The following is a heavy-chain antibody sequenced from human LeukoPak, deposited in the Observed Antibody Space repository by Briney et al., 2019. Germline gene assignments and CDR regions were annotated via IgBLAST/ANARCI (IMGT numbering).Heavy chain of an antibody. Sequence: ASVKVSCKASGYTFTGYYMHWVRQAPGQGLEWMGWINPNSGGTNYAQKFQGRVTMTRDTSISTAYMELSRLRSDDTAVYYCARENEGKAVAGTGGFDYWGLGTLVTVSS. CDR2: INPNSGGT. CDR3: ARENEGKAVAGTGGFDY. J-gene: IGHJ4*02. CDR1: GYTFTGYY. D-gene: IGHD6-19*01. V-gene: IGHV1-2*02.